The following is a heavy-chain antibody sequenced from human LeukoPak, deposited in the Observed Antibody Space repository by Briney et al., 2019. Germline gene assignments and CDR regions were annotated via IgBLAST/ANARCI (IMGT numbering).Heavy chain of an antibody. CDR3: AKRSQNYDFWSSVYYYYYMDV. D-gene: IGHD3-3*01. V-gene: IGHV3-23*01. J-gene: IGHJ6*03. CDR2: ISGSGDST. Sequence: GGSLRLSCAASGFTFSSYAMSWVRQAPGKGLEWVSAISGSGDSTYYADSVKGRFTISRDNSKNTLYLQMNSLRAEDTAVYYCAKRSQNYDFWSSVYYYYYMDVWGKGTTVTVSS. CDR1: GFTFSSYA.